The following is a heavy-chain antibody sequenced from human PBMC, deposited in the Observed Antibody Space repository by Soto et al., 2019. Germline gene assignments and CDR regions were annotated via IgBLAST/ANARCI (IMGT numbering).Heavy chain of an antibody. J-gene: IGHJ5*02. CDR1: GGSISSGDYY. CDR3: ARETPHSYSGYDYRVGWFDP. Sequence: SETLSLTCTVSGGSISSGDYYWSWIRQPPGKGLEWIGYIYYSGSTYYNPSLKSRVTISVDTSKNQFSLKLGSVTAADTAVYYCARETPHSYSGYDYRVGWFDPWGQGTLVTVSS. CDR2: IYYSGST. V-gene: IGHV4-30-4*01. D-gene: IGHD5-12*01.